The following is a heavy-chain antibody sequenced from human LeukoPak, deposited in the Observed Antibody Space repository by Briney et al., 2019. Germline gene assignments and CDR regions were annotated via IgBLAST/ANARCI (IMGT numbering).Heavy chain of an antibody. Sequence: TGGSLRLSCAASGFTFSSYSMNWVRQAPGKGLEWVSSISSSSSYIYYADSVKGRFTISRDNAKNSLYLQMNSLRAEDTAVYYCAKPIVVVTAIGAFDIWGQGTMVTVSS. CDR3: AKPIVVVTAIGAFDI. J-gene: IGHJ3*02. V-gene: IGHV3-21*04. D-gene: IGHD2-21*02. CDR2: ISSSSSYI. CDR1: GFTFSSYS.